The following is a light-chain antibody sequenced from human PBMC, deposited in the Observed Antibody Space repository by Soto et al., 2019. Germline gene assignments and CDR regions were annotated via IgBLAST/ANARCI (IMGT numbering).Light chain of an antibody. Sequence: EIVLTQSPGTLSLSPGEGGTLSCRASQSISSNYLAWYQQKSGQAPRLLFYGASNRAIGIPDRFSGSGSGTDFTLTISRLEPEDFALYFCQQYDSSPWTFGQGTKVDIK. CDR2: GAS. V-gene: IGKV3-20*01. J-gene: IGKJ1*01. CDR3: QQYDSSPWT. CDR1: QSISSNY.